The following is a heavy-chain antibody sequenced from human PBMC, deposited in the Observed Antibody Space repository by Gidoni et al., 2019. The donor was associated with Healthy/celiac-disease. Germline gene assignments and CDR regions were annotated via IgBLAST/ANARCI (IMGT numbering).Heavy chain of an antibody. V-gene: IGHV3-33*01. Sequence: QVQLVESGGCVVQPGRSLRLSCAASGFTFSSYGMHWVRQAPGKGLEWVAVIWYDGSNKYYADSVKGRFTISRDNSKNTLYLQMNSLRAEDTAVYYCARGYLGYCSGGSCYSDDFDYWGQGTLVTVSS. CDR2: IWYDGSNK. CDR1: GFTFSSYG. CDR3: ARGYLGYCSGGSCYSDDFDY. D-gene: IGHD2-15*01. J-gene: IGHJ4*02.